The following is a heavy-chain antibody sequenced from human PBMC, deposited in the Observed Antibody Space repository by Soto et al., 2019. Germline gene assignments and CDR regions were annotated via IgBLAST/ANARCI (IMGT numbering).Heavy chain of an antibody. V-gene: IGHV3-23*01. CDR3: ARQLGYCSDGTCYFDY. J-gene: IGHJ4*02. Sequence: GGSLRLSCAASGFSFRNYAMSWVRQAPGKGLQWVSAISTGGADTPYADSVKGRFTISRDNSKNTLYLQMNSLTADDTAVYHCARQLGYCSDGTCYFDYWGQGTEVTVSS. CDR2: ISTGGADT. CDR1: GFSFRNYA. D-gene: IGHD2-15*01.